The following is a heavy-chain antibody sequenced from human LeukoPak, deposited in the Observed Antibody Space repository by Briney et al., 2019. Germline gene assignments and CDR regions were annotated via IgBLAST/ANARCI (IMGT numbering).Heavy chain of an antibody. CDR3: AKDGLGTTVVTDDY. D-gene: IGHD4-23*01. CDR1: GFTFNDAW. V-gene: IGHV3-23*01. J-gene: IGHJ4*02. Sequence: GGSLRLSCAASGFTFNDAWMSWVRQAPGKGLEWVSAISGSGGSTYYADSVKGRFTISRDNSKNTLYLQMNSLRAEDTAVYYCAKDGLGTTVVTDDYWGQGTLVTVSS. CDR2: ISGSGGST.